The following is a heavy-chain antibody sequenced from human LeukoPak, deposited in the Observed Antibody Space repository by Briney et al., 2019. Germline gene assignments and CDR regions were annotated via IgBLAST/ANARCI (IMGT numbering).Heavy chain of an antibody. CDR3: ARDCSGGSCYSWTKSYYYYYMDV. Sequence: PSETLSLTCTVSGGSISSYYWSWIRQPAGKGLEWIGRIYTSGSTNYNPSLKSRVTMSVDTSKNQFSLKLSSVTAADTAVYYCARDCSGGSCYSWTKSYYYYYMDVWGKGTTVTVSS. CDR1: GGSISSYY. V-gene: IGHV4-4*07. J-gene: IGHJ6*03. CDR2: IYTSGST. D-gene: IGHD2-15*01.